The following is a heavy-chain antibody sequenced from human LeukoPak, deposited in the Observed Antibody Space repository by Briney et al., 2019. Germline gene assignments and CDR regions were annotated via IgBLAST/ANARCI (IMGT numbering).Heavy chain of an antibody. Sequence: GGSLRLSCAASGFTFSSYAMSWVRQAPGKGLEWVSVISGSGGITYYADSVKGRFTISRDNSKNTLYLQTNSLRAEDTAVYYCALGGDYLFVEYWGQGTLVTVSS. J-gene: IGHJ4*02. D-gene: IGHD4-17*01. V-gene: IGHV3-23*01. CDR3: ALGGDYLFVEY. CDR2: ISGSGGIT. CDR1: GFTFSSYA.